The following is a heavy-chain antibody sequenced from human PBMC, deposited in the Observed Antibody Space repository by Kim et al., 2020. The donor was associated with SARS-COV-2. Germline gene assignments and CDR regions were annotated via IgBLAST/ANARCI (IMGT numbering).Heavy chain of an antibody. V-gene: IGHV3-33*01. Sequence: YADSVKGRFTISRDNSKNTLYLQMNSLRAEDTAVYYCARVGYSSGYGLDYWGQGTLVTVSS. CDR3: ARVGYSSGYGLDY. J-gene: IGHJ4*02. D-gene: IGHD6-19*01.